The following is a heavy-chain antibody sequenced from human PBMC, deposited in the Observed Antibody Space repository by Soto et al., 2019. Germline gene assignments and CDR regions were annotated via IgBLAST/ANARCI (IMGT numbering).Heavy chain of an antibody. CDR1: GFTFRTHG. D-gene: IGHD3-10*01. CDR3: ARDFKKGSYLDY. V-gene: IGHV3-33*08. Sequence: SLRLSCTGSGFTFRTHGFHWVRQAPGKGLEWVALIWYDENNKNYADSVKGRFTISRDNSQNTLYLQINSLRDEDTAVYYCARDFKKGSYLDYWGQGTLVTVSS. J-gene: IGHJ4*02. CDR2: IWYDENNK.